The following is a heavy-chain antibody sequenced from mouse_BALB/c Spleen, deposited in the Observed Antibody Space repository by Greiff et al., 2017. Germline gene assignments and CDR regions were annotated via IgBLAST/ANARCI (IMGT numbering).Heavy chain of an antibody. D-gene: IGHD2-10*02. V-gene: IGHV5-17*02. CDR1: GFTFSSFG. CDR2: ISRGSSTI. CDR3: ARWYGNSHAMDY. Sequence: DVMLVESGGGLVQPGGSRKLSCAASGFTFSSFGMHWVRQAPEKGLEWVAYISRGSSTIYYADTVKGRFTIARDNPKNTLFLQMTSLRSEGTAMFDCARWYGNSHAMDYWGQGTSVTVSS. J-gene: IGHJ4*01.